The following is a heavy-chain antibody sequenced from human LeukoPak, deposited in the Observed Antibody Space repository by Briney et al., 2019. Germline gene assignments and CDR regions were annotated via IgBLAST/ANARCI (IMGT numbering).Heavy chain of an antibody. J-gene: IGHJ5*02. CDR2: FDPEDGET. D-gene: IGHD2-21*02. V-gene: IGHV1-24*01. Sequence: ASVKVSCKVSGYTLTELSMHWVRQAPGKGLEWIGGFDPEDGETIYAQKFQGRVTMTEDTSTDTAYMELSSLRSEDTAVYYCATSLYCGGDCYSSDWFDPWGQGTLVTVSS. CDR1: GYTLTELS. CDR3: ATSLYCGGDCYSSDWFDP.